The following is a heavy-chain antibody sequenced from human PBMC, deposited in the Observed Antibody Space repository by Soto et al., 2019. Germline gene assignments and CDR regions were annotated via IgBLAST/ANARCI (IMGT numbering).Heavy chain of an antibody. J-gene: IGHJ3*02. Sequence: PGESLKISCQCSGYSFTSYCIGWVRQMPGKGLEWMGIIYPGDPDTRYSPSFQGQVTISADKSISTAYLQWSSLKASDTAMYYCARKAGSRYYDSSGYYYSAFDIWGQGTMVTVSS. V-gene: IGHV5-51*01. CDR1: GYSFTSYC. CDR3: ARKAGSRYYDSSGYYYSAFDI. D-gene: IGHD3-22*01. CDR2: IYPGDPDT.